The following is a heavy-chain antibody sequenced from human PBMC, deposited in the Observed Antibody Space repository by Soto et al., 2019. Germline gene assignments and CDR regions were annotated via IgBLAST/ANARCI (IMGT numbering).Heavy chain of an antibody. D-gene: IGHD3-22*01. CDR2: ISYDGSNK. CDR3: ARGGYDSSGYYRLLYYYYYGMDV. V-gene: IGHV3-30-3*01. CDR1: GFTFSSYA. Sequence: GGSLRLSCAASGFTFSSYAMHWVRQAPGKGLEWVAVISYDGSNKYYADSVKGRFTISRDNFKNTLYLQMNSLRAEDTAVYYCARGGYDSSGYYRLLYYYYYGMDVWGQGTTVTVS. J-gene: IGHJ6*02.